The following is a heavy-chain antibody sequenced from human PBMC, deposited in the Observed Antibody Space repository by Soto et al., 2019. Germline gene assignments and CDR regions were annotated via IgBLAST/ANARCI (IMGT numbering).Heavy chain of an antibody. CDR3: ATFYRSGWPRGHLDN. Sequence: QVQLVQSGAEVKKPGASVKVSCKASDYTFTRNGISWVRQAPGQGREWMGWISGYSGSTNYAQKFQGRVTMTTDTPTSTAYMALRSLRSDDTAVYYCATFYRSGWPRGHLDNWGQGTLVTVSS. J-gene: IGHJ4*02. D-gene: IGHD6-19*01. CDR2: ISGYSGST. V-gene: IGHV1-18*01. CDR1: DYTFTRNG.